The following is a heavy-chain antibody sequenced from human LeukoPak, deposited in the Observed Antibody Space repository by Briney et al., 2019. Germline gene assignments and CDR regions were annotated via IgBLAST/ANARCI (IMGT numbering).Heavy chain of an antibody. V-gene: IGHV3-43*02. CDR3: AKEGFRTDYGMDV. CDR2: ISRDGGST. Sequence: GGSQRLSCAASGFTFDDYAMHWVRQAPGKGLEWVSLISRDGGSTYYADSVKGRFTISRDNSKNSLYLQMNSLRTEDTALYYCAKEGFRTDYGMDVWGQGTTVSVSS. D-gene: IGHD1-1*01. CDR1: GFTFDDYA. J-gene: IGHJ6*02.